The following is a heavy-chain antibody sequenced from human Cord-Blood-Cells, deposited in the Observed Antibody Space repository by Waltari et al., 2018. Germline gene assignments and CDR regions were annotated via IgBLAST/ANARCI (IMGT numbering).Heavy chain of an antibody. Sequence: QVQLVQSGAEVKKPGSSVNVSCKASGCPFSSYANCWVRQSPAPGLGWMGGIIPILCTANYAQKFQGRVTITADESTSTAYMELSSLRSEDTAVYYCASRGELNWGWERLLAPFDYWGQGTLVTVSS. D-gene: IGHD7-27*01. V-gene: IGHV1-69*12. J-gene: IGHJ4*02. CDR2: IIPILCTA. CDR1: GCPFSSYA. CDR3: ASRGELNWGWERLLAPFDY.